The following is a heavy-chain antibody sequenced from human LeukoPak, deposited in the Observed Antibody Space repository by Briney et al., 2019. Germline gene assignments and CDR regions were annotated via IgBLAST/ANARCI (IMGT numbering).Heavy chain of an antibody. CDR2: IYYSGST. V-gene: IGHV4-59*01. CDR1: GGSISSYY. J-gene: IGHJ4*02. CDR3: ARDAGFRDFDY. Sequence: PSETLSLTCTVSGGSISSYYWSWLRQPPGKGLEWIGYIYYSGSTNYNPSLKSRITISVDTSKNQFSLKLSSVTSADTAVYYCARDAGFRDFDYWGQGTLVTVSS.